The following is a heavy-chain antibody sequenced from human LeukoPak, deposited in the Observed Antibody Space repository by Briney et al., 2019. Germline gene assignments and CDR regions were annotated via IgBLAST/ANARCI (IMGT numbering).Heavy chain of an antibody. V-gene: IGHV1-8*01. J-gene: IGHJ6*03. CDR3: ARVKRVVPAAMFGGLRYYMDV. CDR2: MNPNSGDT. D-gene: IGHD2-2*01. CDR1: GYTFTSYD. Sequence: EASVKVSCKASGYTFTSYDINWVRQATGQGLEWMGWMNPNSGDTGYAQKFQGRVTMTRNTSISTAYTELSSLRSEGTAVYYCARVKRVVPAAMFGGLRYYMDVWGKGTTVTVSS.